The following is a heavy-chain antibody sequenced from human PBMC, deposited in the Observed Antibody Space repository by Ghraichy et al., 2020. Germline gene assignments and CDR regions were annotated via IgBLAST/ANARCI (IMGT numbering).Heavy chain of an antibody. Sequence: LSLTCAASGFTFSLYSMSWVRQAPGKGLEWLAYISSSSTNIYYADSVKGRFTISRDNARNSLELQLNSLRDEDTAVYYCARDGYYGSGSHSDHWGQGTLVTV. CDR3: ARDGYYGSGSHSDH. J-gene: IGHJ4*02. D-gene: IGHD3-10*01. V-gene: IGHV3-48*02. CDR1: GFTFSLYS. CDR2: ISSSSTNI.